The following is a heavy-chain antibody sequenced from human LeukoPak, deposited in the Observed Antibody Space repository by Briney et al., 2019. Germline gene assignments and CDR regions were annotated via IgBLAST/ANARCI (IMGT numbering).Heavy chain of an antibody. Sequence: DPGGSLRLSCAASGVTFSTYAMSWARQAPGKGLEWVSGISSSGSGDNTYYADSVKGRFTISRDSSKNTLFLHMNTLRAEDTAIYYCAKDRTVGASYWCFDLWGRGTLVTASS. V-gene: IGHV3-23*01. CDR1: GVTFSTYA. J-gene: IGHJ2*01. CDR2: ISSSGSGDNT. CDR3: AKDRTVGASYWCFDL. D-gene: IGHD1-26*01.